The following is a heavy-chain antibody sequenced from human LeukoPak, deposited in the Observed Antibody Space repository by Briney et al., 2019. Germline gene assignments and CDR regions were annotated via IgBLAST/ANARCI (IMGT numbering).Heavy chain of an antibody. J-gene: IGHJ4*02. CDR3: AKDGQGLTYYFDY. CDR2: ISDDGSKK. Sequence: PGGSLRLSCVASGFTFSSYGMHWVRQAPGEGLEWVAVISDDGSKKYYVDSVKGRFTISRDNSKNTRYLQMNSLRAEDTAVYYCAKDGQGLTYYFDYWGQGTLVTVSS. V-gene: IGHV3-30*18. D-gene: IGHD3-16*01. CDR1: GFTFSSYG.